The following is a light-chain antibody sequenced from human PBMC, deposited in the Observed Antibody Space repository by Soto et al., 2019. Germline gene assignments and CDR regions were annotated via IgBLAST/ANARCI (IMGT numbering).Light chain of an antibody. CDR3: QQYDNLPRT. CDR1: QSISRY. Sequence: DIQMTQSPSSLSASVGDRVTITCRASQSISRYLNWYQQKPGKAPNLLIYVASSLQSEVPSRFSGSGSGTDFTLTITSLQPEDFATYYCQQYDNLPRTFGPGTKVDIK. V-gene: IGKV1-39*01. J-gene: IGKJ3*01. CDR2: VAS.